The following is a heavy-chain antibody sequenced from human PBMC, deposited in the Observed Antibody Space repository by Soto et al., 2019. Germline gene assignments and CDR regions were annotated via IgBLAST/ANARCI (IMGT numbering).Heavy chain of an antibody. CDR2: INPSGGST. CDR1: GYTFTSYY. Sequence: ASVKVSCKASGYTFTSYYMHWVRQAPGQGLEWMGIINPSGGSTSYAQKFQGRVTMTRGTSTSTVYMELSSLRSEDTAAYYCASNSYYDFWSGYRGQYYYYGMDVWGQGTTVTVSS. CDR3: ASNSYYDFWSGYRGQYYYYGMDV. V-gene: IGHV1-46*01. D-gene: IGHD3-3*01. J-gene: IGHJ6*02.